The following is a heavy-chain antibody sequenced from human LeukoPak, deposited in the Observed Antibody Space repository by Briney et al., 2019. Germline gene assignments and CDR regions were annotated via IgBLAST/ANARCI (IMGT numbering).Heavy chain of an antibody. CDR1: GFTFDDYF. CDR3: ARGNGYSTSGYVDY. D-gene: IGHD6-13*01. CDR2: ISWNSGSI. V-gene: IGHV3-9*03. Sequence: PGRSLRLSCAASGFTFDDYFMHWVRQAPGKGLEWVSGISWNSGSIVYADSVKGRFTISRDRTKNSLYLQMNSLRAEDMALYYCARGNGYSTSGYVDYWGQGTLVTVSS. J-gene: IGHJ4*02.